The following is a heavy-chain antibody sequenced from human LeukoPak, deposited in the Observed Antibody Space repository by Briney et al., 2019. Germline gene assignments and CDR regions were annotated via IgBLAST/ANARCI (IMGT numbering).Heavy chain of an antibody. J-gene: IGHJ4*02. CDR2: ISPNSGGT. Sequence: AASVKVSCKASGYTFTGYYMHWVRQAPGQGLEWMGWISPNSGGTNYAQKFQGRVTMTRDTSISTAYMELSSLRSEDTAVYYCARDRLGPFDYWGQGTLVTVSS. V-gene: IGHV1-2*02. CDR1: GYTFTGYY. CDR3: ARDRLGPFDY. D-gene: IGHD3-22*01.